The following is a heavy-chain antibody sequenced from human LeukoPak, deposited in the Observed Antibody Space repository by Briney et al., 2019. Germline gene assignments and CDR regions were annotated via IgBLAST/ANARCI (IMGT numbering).Heavy chain of an antibody. CDR3: ARVMGSGSYYSGLHY. Sequence: GASVKVSCKASGYTFTGYDINWVRQATGQGLEWMGWMNPNSGNTGYAQKFQGRVTMTRNTSIRTAYMELSSLRSEDTAVYYCARVMGSGSYYSGLHYWGQGTLVTVSS. CDR1: GYTFTGYD. J-gene: IGHJ4*02. CDR2: MNPNSGNT. V-gene: IGHV1-8*01. D-gene: IGHD3-10*01.